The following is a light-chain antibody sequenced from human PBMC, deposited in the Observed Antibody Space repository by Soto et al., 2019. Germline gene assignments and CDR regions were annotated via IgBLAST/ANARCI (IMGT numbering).Light chain of an antibody. J-gene: IGLJ1*01. CDR1: SSDVGGYNY. CDR3: SLYTSSSTYV. V-gene: IGLV2-14*01. Sequence: QSALTQPASVSGSPGQSITISCTGTSSDVGGYNYVSWYQQHPGKAPKLMIYEVSNRPSEISNRFSGSKSGNTASLTISGLKAEDEADYYCSLYTSSSTYVFGTGTKVTVL. CDR2: EVS.